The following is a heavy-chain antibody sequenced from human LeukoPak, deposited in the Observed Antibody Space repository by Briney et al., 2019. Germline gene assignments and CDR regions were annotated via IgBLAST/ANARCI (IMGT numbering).Heavy chain of an antibody. CDR3: ARGATTVGITMIGGV. CDR2: IYSSGST. CDR1: GFTASSNY. J-gene: IGHJ4*02. Sequence: GGSLRLSCAASGFTASSNYMSWVRQAPGKVLEWVSVIYSSGSTYYADSAKGRFTISRDNSKNTLYLQMNSLRAEDTAVYYCARGATTVGITMIGGVWGQGTLVTVSS. D-gene: IGHD3-22*01. V-gene: IGHV3-66*01.